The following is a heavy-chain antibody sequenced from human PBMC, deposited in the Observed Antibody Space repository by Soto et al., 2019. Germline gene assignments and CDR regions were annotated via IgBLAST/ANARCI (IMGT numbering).Heavy chain of an antibody. CDR3: ARDQEYSGSYDFY. J-gene: IGHJ4*02. D-gene: IGHD1-26*01. CDR1: GYTFTSYA. Sequence: ASVKVSCKASGYTFTSYAMHWVRQAPGQRLEWMGWINAGNGNTKYSQKFQGRVTITRDTSASTAYMELSSLRSEDTAVYYCARDQEYSGSYDFYWGQGNLVTVSS. V-gene: IGHV1-3*01. CDR2: INAGNGNT.